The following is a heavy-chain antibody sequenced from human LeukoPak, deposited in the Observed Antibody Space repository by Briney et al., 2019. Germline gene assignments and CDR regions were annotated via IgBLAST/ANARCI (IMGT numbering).Heavy chain of an antibody. D-gene: IGHD6-25*01. J-gene: IGHJ4*02. CDR1: GFAFNDFA. Sequence: GRSLTLSCAASGFAFNDFAMYWVRQAPGKGLDWVALIWRDGSHKYYAHSIKGRFTISRDNSKNTLSLQMSSLRAKDTAVDDCAKSSIMFAAGRLGSIDFWGQGTLVTVSS. V-gene: IGHV3-33*06. CDR2: IWRDGSHK. CDR3: AKSSIMFAAGRLGSIDF.